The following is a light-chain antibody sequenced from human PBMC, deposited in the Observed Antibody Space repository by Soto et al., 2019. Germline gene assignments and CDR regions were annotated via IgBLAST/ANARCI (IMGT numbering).Light chain of an antibody. J-gene: IGKJ4*01. Sequence: EIVLTQSPGTLSLSPGERATLSCRASQSVSSNYLAWYQQKPGQAPRLLIYGASSRATGIPDRFSGSGSGTDFTLTISRLEPEDFAVYYCQHYGASRTFGGGTKVDIK. CDR3: QHYGASRT. CDR1: QSVSSNY. CDR2: GAS. V-gene: IGKV3-20*01.